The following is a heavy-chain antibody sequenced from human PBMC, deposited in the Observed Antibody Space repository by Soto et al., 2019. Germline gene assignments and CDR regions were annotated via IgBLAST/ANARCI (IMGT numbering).Heavy chain of an antibody. Sequence: PSESLSLTCTVSGGSISSYYWSWIRQPPGKGLEWIGYIYYSGSTNYNPSLKSRVTISVDTSKNQFSLKLSSVTAADTAVYYCARETAVLYYFDYWGQGTLVTVSS. D-gene: IGHD1-1*01. CDR1: GGSISSYY. CDR3: ARETAVLYYFDY. J-gene: IGHJ4*02. CDR2: IYYSGST. V-gene: IGHV4-59*01.